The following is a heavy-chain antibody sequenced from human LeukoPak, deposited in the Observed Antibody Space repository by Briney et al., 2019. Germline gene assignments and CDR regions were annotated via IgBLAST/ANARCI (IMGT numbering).Heavy chain of an antibody. D-gene: IGHD2-2*02. CDR1: GYTFTSYA. CDR3: ARDGVPAAIQDYYYYGMDV. V-gene: IGHV7-4-1*02. J-gene: IGHJ6*02. CDR2: INTNTGNP. Sequence: ASVKVSCKASGYTFTSYAMNWVRQAPGRGLEWMGWINTNTGNPTYAQGFTGRFVFSLDTSVSTAYLQISSLKAEDTAVYYCARDGVPAAIQDYYYYGMDVWGQGTTVTVSS.